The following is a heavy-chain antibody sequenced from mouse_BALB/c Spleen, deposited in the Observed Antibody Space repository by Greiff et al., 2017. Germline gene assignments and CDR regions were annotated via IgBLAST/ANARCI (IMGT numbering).Heavy chain of an antibody. CDR1: GYTFTDYA. V-gene: IGHV1S137*01. CDR3: ARSRDYDYLSYAMDY. J-gene: IGHJ4*01. D-gene: IGHD2-4*01. Sequence: VQLQQSGAELVRPGVSVKISCKGSGYTFTDYAMHWVKQSHAKSLEWIGVISTYYGDASYNQKFKGKATMTVDKSSSTAYMELARLTSEDSAIYYCARSRDYDYLSYAMDYWGQGTSVTVSS. CDR2: ISTYYGDA.